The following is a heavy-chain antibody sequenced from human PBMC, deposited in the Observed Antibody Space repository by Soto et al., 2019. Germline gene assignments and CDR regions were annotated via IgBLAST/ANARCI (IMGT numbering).Heavy chain of an antibody. Sequence: SETLSLTCTVSGGSISSGGYYWSWIRQHPGKGLEWIGYIYYSGSTYYNPSLKSRVTISVDTSKNQFSLKLSSVTAADTAVYYCARSYSSGWYGVEGGLDPWGQGTLVTDSS. CDR3: ARSYSSGWYGVEGGLDP. CDR1: GGSISSGGYY. V-gene: IGHV4-31*03. J-gene: IGHJ5*02. CDR2: IYYSGST. D-gene: IGHD6-19*01.